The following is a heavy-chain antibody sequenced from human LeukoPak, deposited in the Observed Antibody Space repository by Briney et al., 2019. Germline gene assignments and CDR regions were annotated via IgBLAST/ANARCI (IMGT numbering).Heavy chain of an antibody. V-gene: IGHV4-4*09. J-gene: IGHJ5*02. CDR1: GGSISSYY. Sequence: ASETLSLTCTVSGGSISSYYWSWIRQPPGKGLEWIGYIYTSGSTNYNPSLKSRVTISVDTSKNQFSLKLSSVTAADTAVYYCARLKVWFDPWGQGTLVTVSS. CDR2: IYTSGST. CDR3: ARLKVWFDP.